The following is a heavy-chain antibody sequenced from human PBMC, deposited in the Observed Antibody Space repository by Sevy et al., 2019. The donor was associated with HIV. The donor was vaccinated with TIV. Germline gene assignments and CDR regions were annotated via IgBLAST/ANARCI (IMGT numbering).Heavy chain of an antibody. Sequence: GESLKISCQASGYTFTRYWIGWVRQLPGKGLEWMGIIYPGDSHTLYSPSFQGQVTISADKSIATAYLQWNSLTASDTAMFYCAKLAGNCNTTHCSSHGYFDNWGQGTLVTVSS. D-gene: IGHD2-15*01. CDR1: GYTFTRYW. CDR3: AKLAGNCNTTHCSSHGYFDN. V-gene: IGHV5-51*01. J-gene: IGHJ4*02. CDR2: IYPGDSHT.